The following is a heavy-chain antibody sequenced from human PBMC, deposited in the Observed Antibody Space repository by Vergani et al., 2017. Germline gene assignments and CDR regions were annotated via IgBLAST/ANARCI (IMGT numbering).Heavy chain of an antibody. CDR2: IIPIFGTA. D-gene: IGHD6-6*01. V-gene: IGHV1-69*01. CDR1: GGTFSSYA. CDR3: ARVTVEYSSFLVYYYYMDG. J-gene: IGHJ6*03. Sequence: QVQLVQSGAEVKKPGSSVKVSCKASGGTFSSYAISWVRQAPGQGLEWRGGIIPIFGTANYAQKFQGRVTITADESTSTAYMELSSLRAEDTAVDYCARVTVEYSSFLVYYYYMDGWGKGTTVTVSS.